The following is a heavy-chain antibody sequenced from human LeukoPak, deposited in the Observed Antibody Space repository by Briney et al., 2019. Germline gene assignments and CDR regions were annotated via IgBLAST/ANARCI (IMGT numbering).Heavy chain of an antibody. V-gene: IGHV4-61*01. CDR1: GDSLRSGFY. CDR3: AREVRYYDSSGYHDAFDI. J-gene: IGHJ3*02. Sequence: SETLSLTCIVSGDSLRSGFYWGWIRQPPGRGLEWIGYIYYSGSTNYNPSLKSRVTISVDTSKNQFSLKLGFVTAADTAVYYCAREVRYYDSSGYHDAFDIWGQGTMVTVSS. D-gene: IGHD3-22*01. CDR2: IYYSGST.